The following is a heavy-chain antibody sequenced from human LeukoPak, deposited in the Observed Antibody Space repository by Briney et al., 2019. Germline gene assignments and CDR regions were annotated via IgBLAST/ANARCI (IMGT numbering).Heavy chain of an antibody. V-gene: IGHV3-48*03. CDR1: GFTFSSYE. J-gene: IGHJ4*02. D-gene: IGHD2-2*01. CDR3: TRHRSCSTNRCYLDY. Sequence: GGSLRLSCEASGFTFSSYEMSWVRQAPGKGLEWVSYISSSGSTIYYAKSVEGRFTISRDNAKNSLYLQINSLRAEHTAVYYSTRHRSCSTNRCYLDYWGQGTLVTVSS. CDR2: ISSSGSTI.